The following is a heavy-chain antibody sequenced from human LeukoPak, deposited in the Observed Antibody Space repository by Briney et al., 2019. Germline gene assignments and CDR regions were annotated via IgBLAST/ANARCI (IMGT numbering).Heavy chain of an antibody. CDR1: GYTFTRYG. Sequence: ASVKVSCKPSGYTFTRYGISWVRQAPGQGLEWMGWISAYNGNTNFAQKLQGRVTLTTDTSTNTAYMELRSLRSDDTAVYYCARDWMSGAVPPTGLPPHFFDYWGQGTLVTVSS. D-gene: IGHD3-9*01. CDR2: ISAYNGNT. J-gene: IGHJ4*02. V-gene: IGHV1-18*01. CDR3: ARDWMSGAVPPTGLPPHFFDY.